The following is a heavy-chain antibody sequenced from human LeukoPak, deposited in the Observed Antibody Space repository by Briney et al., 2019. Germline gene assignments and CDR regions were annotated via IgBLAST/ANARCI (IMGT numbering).Heavy chain of an antibody. CDR1: GGSISSYY. CDR2: IYYSGST. J-gene: IGHJ3*02. Sequence: PSETLSLTCTVSGGSISSYYWSWLRQPPGKGLEWIGYIYYSGSTNYNPSLKSRVTISVDTSKNQFSLKLSSVTAADTAVYYCARTYYYDSSGFWWAFDIWGQGTMVTVSS. V-gene: IGHV4-59*01. D-gene: IGHD3-22*01. CDR3: ARTYYYDSSGFWWAFDI.